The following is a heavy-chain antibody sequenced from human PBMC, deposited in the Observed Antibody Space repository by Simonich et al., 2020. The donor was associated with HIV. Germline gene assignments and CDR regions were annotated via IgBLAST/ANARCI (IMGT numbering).Heavy chain of an antibody. J-gene: IGHJ3*02. CDR3: ARDRSGTDI. CDR2: IYYSGST. D-gene: IGHD1-26*01. CDR1: GGSISSGGYS. V-gene: IGHV4-31*03. Sequence: QVQLQESGPGLVKPSQTLSLTCTVSGGSISSGGYSLSWIRQHPGKGLEWIGYIYYSGSTYYNPSLKIRVNITVDTSKNQFSLKLSSVTAADTAVYYCARDRSGTDIWGQGTMVTVSS.